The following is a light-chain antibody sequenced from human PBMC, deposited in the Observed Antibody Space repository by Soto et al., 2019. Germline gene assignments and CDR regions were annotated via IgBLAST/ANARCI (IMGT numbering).Light chain of an antibody. V-gene: IGLV2-14*01. CDR3: SSYTSSNILL. CDR1: SSDVGGYNY. CDR2: EVS. J-gene: IGLJ2*01. Sequence: QSVLTQPASVSGSPGQSITISCTGTSSDVGGYNYVSWYQQHPGKAPKLMIYEVSNRPSGVSNRFSGSKSGNTASLTISGLQAEDEADYYCSSYTSSNILLFGGGTKLTVL.